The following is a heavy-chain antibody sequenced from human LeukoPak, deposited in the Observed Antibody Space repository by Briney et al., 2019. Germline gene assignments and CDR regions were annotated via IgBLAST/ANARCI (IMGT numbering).Heavy chain of an antibody. J-gene: IGHJ5*02. V-gene: IGHV4-31*03. CDR3: ARGGARLKSNKSKYYDSSGYHLPDA. CDR1: GGSISSGGYY. CDR2: IYYSGST. D-gene: IGHD3-22*01. Sequence: SQTLSLTCTVSGGSISSGGYYWSWIRQHPGKGLEWIGYIYYSGSTYYNPSLKSRVTISVDTSKNQFSLKLSSVTAADTAVYYCARGGARLKSNKSKYYDSSGYHLPDAWGQGTLVTVSS.